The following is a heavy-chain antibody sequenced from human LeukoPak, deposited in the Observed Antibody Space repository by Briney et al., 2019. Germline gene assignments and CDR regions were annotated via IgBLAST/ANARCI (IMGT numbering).Heavy chain of an antibody. Sequence: SETLSLTCAVYGGSFSGYYWSWIRQPPGKGLEWIGEINHSGSTNYNPSLKSRVTMSVDTSKNQFSLKLSSVTAADTAVYYCASGWTQFDYWGQGTLVTVSS. J-gene: IGHJ4*02. CDR1: GGSFSGYY. CDR2: INHSGST. V-gene: IGHV4-34*01. D-gene: IGHD3/OR15-3a*01. CDR3: ASGWTQFDY.